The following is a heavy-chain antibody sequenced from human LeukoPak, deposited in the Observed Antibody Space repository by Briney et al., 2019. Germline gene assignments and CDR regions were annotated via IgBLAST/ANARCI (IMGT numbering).Heavy chain of an antibody. Sequence: GGSLRLSCAASGFTFSSYSMNWVRQAPGKGLEWVSSISSSSSYIYYADSVKGRFTISRDNAKNSQYLQMNSLRAEDTAVYYCAISGADAFDIWGQGTMVTVSS. CDR2: ISSSSSYI. V-gene: IGHV3-21*01. CDR3: AISGADAFDI. J-gene: IGHJ3*02. D-gene: IGHD6-19*01. CDR1: GFTFSSYS.